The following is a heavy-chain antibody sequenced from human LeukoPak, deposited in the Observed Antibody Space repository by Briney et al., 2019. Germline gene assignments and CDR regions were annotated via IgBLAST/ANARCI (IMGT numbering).Heavy chain of an antibody. CDR3: ARDREGSSWYGGTNWFDP. V-gene: IGHV1-18*04. D-gene: IGHD6-13*01. J-gene: IGHJ5*02. Sequence: ASVKVSCKASGYTFTSYGIRWVRQAPGQGLEWMGWISAYHGNTNYAQKLQGRVTMTTDTSTSTAYMELRSLRSDDTAVYYCARDREGSSWYGGTNWFDPWGQGTMVTVSS. CDR2: ISAYHGNT. CDR1: GYTFTSYG.